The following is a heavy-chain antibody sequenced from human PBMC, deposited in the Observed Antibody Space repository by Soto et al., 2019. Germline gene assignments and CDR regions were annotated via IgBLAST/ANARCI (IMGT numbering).Heavy chain of an antibody. CDR1: GFTFDSYA. Sequence: EVQLVESGGGLVQPGGNLRLSCVASGFTFDSYAMNWVRQAPGKGLEWLSYIDLNSGTIEYSDSVEGRFTISRDDGKSSLYLQMNSLRDEDTAVYFCARDHRWAFDYWGRGTLVTVTS. CDR3: ARDHRWAFDY. V-gene: IGHV3-48*02. CDR2: IDLNSGTI. D-gene: IGHD3-16*01. J-gene: IGHJ4*02.